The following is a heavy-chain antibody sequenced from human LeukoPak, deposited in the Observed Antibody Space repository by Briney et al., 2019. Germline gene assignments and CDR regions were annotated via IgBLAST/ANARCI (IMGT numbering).Heavy chain of an antibody. Sequence: SQTLSLTCAISGVSVSSNSAAWNWIRQSPSRGLEWLGRTYYRSKWYNDYAVSVKSRITINPDTSKNQFSLQLNSVTPEDTAVYYCARDRRQQLGNGYYYYMDVWGKGTTVTVSS. D-gene: IGHD6-13*01. CDR2: TYYRSKWYN. V-gene: IGHV6-1*01. CDR3: ARDRRQQLGNGYYYYMDV. CDR1: GVSVSSNSAA. J-gene: IGHJ6*03.